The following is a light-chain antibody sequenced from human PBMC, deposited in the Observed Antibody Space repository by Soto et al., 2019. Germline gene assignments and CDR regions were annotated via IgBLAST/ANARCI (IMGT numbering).Light chain of an antibody. V-gene: IGLV2-11*01. Sequence: QSALTQPRSVSGSPGQSVTISCTGTSSDVGGYDFVSWFQHHPGKPPKLIMYDVSKRPSGVPDRFSGSKSGNTASLTISGLQAEDEADYYCCSYAGSYTFVIGTGTKVTVL. CDR3: CSYAGSYTFV. CDR1: SSDVGGYDF. CDR2: DVS. J-gene: IGLJ1*01.